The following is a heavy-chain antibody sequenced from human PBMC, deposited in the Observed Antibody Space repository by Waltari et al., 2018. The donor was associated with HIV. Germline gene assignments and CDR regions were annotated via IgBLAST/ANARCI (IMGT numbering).Heavy chain of an antibody. CDR2: RLHRGGT. D-gene: IGHD3-10*01. J-gene: IGHJ6*03. Sequence: QRLQASGPGLVKASEALSLTCTVSGGSMTSSCYYLAYPRPCTGKGLEWIGSRLHRGGTYYRPSLKTRYTISGDMSANRFSLKLTSVTATDTAVYFCARHCLQKGWLPKLKYYYCMDVWGQGTTVIVSS. V-gene: IGHV4-39*01. CDR1: GGSMTSSCYY. CDR3: ARHCLQKGWLPKLKYYYCMDV.